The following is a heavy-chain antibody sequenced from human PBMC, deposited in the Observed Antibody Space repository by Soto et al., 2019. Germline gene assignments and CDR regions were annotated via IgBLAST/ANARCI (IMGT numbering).Heavy chain of an antibody. CDR2: ISYDGSNK. CDR3: ARAYEGDYFDY. D-gene: IGHD3-16*01. Sequence: QVQLVESGGGVVQPGRSLRLSCAASGFTFSSYAMHWVRQAPGKGLEWVAVISYDGSNKYYADSVKGRFTISRENYKNTLYLQMNSLRAEDTAVYYCARAYEGDYFDYWGQGTLVTVSS. V-gene: IGHV3-30-3*01. CDR1: GFTFSSYA. J-gene: IGHJ4*02.